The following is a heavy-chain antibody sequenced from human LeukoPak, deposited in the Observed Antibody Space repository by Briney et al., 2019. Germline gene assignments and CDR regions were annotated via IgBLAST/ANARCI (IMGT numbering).Heavy chain of an antibody. CDR3: AKEYYDFWSGYPDY. V-gene: IGHV3-23*01. CDR1: GLTFSSYA. D-gene: IGHD3-3*01. CDR2: ISGSGGST. J-gene: IGHJ4*02. Sequence: GGSLRLSRAASGLTFSSYAMSWVRQAPGKGLEWVSAISGSGGSTYYADSVKGRFTISRDNSKNTLYLQMNSLRAEDTAVYYCAKEYYDFWSGYPDYWGQGTLVTVSS.